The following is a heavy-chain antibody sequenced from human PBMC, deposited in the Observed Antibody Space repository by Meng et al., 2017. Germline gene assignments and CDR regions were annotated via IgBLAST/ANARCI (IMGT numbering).Heavy chain of an antibody. V-gene: IGHV1-2*06. J-gene: IGHJ4*02. CDR1: GSTFIDAS. D-gene: IGHD1-7*01. CDR3: ARDGGNYDLDY. Sequence: VQLVEFGAGVKKPWATVKLSCKASGSTFIDASIHWVRQAPGQGLEWMGRIIPRSSDANSAQKFQGRVTLTWDTSINTAYMELSSLRSDDTAIYYCARDGGNYDLDYWGQGTLVTVSS. CDR2: IIPRSSDA.